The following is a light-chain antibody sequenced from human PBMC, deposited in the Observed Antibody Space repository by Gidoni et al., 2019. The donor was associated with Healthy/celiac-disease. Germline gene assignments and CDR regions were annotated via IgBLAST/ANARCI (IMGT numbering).Light chain of an antibody. CDR2: GKN. CDR3: NSRDSSGNHKWV. V-gene: IGLV3-19*01. CDR1: SLRSYY. J-gene: IGLJ2*01. Sequence: SSELTQDHAVSVAWGQTVRITCQGDSLRSYYASWYQQKPGQAPVLVIYGKNNRPSGIPDRFSCSSSGNTASLTIPGAQAEDEADYYCNSRDSSGNHKWVFGGGTKLTVL.